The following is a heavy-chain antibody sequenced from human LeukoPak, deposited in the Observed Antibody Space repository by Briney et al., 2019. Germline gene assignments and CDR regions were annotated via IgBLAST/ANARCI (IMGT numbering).Heavy chain of an antibody. CDR3: ARGGYYDSSGYPS. CDR1: GFTVSSNY. V-gene: IGHV3-53*01. CDR2: IYSGGST. Sequence: PGGSLRLSCAASGFTVSSNYMSWVRQAPGKGLEWVSVIYSGGSTYYADSVKGRFTISRDNSKNTLYLQMNSLRAEDTAVYYCARGGYYDSSGYPSWGQGTLVTVSS. D-gene: IGHD3-22*01. J-gene: IGHJ4*02.